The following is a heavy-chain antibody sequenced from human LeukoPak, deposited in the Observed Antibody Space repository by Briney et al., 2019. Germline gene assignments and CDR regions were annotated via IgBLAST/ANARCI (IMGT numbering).Heavy chain of an antibody. CDR2: IGSSGSTI. J-gene: IGHJ5*02. Sequence: GGSLRLSCAASGFTFSDYYMSWIRQAPGKGLEWVSYIGSSGSTIYYADSVKGRFTISRDNAKNSLYLQMNSLRAEDTAVYYCARAGIVVVPAAPGRYNWFDPWGQGTLVTVSS. V-gene: IGHV3-11*01. D-gene: IGHD2-2*01. CDR3: ARAGIVVVPAAPGRYNWFDP. CDR1: GFTFSDYY.